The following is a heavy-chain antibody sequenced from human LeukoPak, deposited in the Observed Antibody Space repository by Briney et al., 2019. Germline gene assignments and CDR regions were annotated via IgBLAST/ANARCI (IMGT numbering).Heavy chain of an antibody. V-gene: IGHV3-53*01. D-gene: IGHD3-16*01. J-gene: IGHJ4*02. CDR1: GFTVSSNY. Sequence: QSGGSLRLSCAASGFTVSSNYMSWVRQAPGKGLEWVSIIFSGSNTFYADSVKGRFTISRDTSKNTLYLQVNSLTAEDTAVYYCAKDPGGDYEYFDYWGQGTLVTVSS. CDR3: AKDPGGDYEYFDY. CDR2: IFSGSNT.